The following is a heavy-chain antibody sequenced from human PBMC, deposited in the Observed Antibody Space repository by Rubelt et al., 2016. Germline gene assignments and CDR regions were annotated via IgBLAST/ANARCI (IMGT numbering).Heavy chain of an antibody. D-gene: IGHD6-6*01. Sequence: QVQLQQWGAGLLKPSEALSLTCAVYGGSFSGYYWSWIRQPPGKGLEWIGEINHSGSTNYNPSLKSRVTISVDTSKNQFSLKLSSVTAADTAVYYCARGRRAALYYYYGMDVWGQGTTVTVSS. CDR2: INHSGST. V-gene: IGHV4-34*01. CDR1: GGSFSGYY. J-gene: IGHJ6*02. CDR3: ARGRRAALYYYYGMDV.